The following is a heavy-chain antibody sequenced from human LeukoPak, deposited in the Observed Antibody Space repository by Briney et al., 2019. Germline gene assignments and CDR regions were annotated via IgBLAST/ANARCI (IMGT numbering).Heavy chain of an antibody. CDR1: GDTFSSHA. V-gene: IGHV1-69*05. D-gene: IGHD5-12*01. CDR2: LNPVFGTT. Sequence: SVRVSCKASGDTFSSHAINWVRQAPGQGLEWVGGLNPVFGTTNYAEKFQGRVTITTDESTRTSYMELRSLKSDDTAVYYCARGKSGYDYGLDPWGQGILVIVSS. CDR3: ARGKSGYDYGLDP. J-gene: IGHJ5*02.